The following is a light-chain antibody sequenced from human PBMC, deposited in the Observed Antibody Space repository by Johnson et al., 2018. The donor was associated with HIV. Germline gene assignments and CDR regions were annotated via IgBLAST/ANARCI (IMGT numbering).Light chain of an antibody. V-gene: IGLV1-51*01. CDR3: GTWGGV. Sequence: QSVLTQPPSMSAAPGQKVNISCSGSSSNIGNNYVSWYQHLPGTAPKLLIYDNNKRPSEIPDRFSGSKSGTSATLGITGLQTGDEADYYCGTWGGVFGSGTRVTVL. CDR2: DNN. CDR1: SSNIGNNY. J-gene: IGLJ1*01.